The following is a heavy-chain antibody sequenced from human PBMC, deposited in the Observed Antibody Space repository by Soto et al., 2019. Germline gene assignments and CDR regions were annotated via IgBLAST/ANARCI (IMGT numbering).Heavy chain of an antibody. D-gene: IGHD2-15*01. CDR2: ISSSSSTI. V-gene: IGHV3-48*01. CDR1: GFTFSSYS. J-gene: IGHJ6*03. Sequence: GGSLRLSCAASGFTFSSYSMNWVRQAPGKGLEWVSYISSSSSTIYYADSVKGRFTISRDNAKNSLYLQMNSLRAEDTAVYYCERDQYIVVGDYYYMDVWGKGTTVNVSS. CDR3: ERDQYIVVGDYYYMDV.